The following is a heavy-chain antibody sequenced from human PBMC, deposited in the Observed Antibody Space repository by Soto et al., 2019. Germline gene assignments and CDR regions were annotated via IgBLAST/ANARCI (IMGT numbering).Heavy chain of an antibody. V-gene: IGHV3-72*01. J-gene: IGHJ4*01. CDR2: IRNKENGYTI. D-gene: IGHD4-17*01. CDR1: GFTFSDHY. CDR3: VREPQLTSVTAFDY. Sequence: EVQLVESGGGLVQPGGSLSLSCAASGFTFSDHYMDWVRQAPGKGPEWVGRIRNKENGYTIEYAESVKGRFTISRDNLENSLHLQMTSLRTEDTAVYYRVREPQLTSVTAFDYWGHGTLVTVSS.